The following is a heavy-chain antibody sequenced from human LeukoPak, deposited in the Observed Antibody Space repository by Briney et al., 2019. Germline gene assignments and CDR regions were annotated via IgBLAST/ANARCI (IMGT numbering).Heavy chain of an antibody. D-gene: IGHD2-8*02. J-gene: IGHJ4*02. CDR3: ANPLVGGY. CDR1: GCTFSSYG. Sequence: GRSLRLSCAASGCTFSSYGMHWVRKAPGKGLEWVAVISYDGSNKYYADSVKGRFTISRDNSKNTLYLQMNSLRAEDTAVYYCANPLVGGYWGQGTLVTVSS. V-gene: IGHV3-30*18. CDR2: ISYDGSNK.